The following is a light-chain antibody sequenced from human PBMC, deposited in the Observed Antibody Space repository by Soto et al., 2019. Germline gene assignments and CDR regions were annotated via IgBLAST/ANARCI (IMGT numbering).Light chain of an antibody. Sequence: QSVLTQPPSASGTPGQRVVISCSGSSSNIGDNSVSWYQQLPGTAPKLLIYTNDQRPSGVPDRFSASKSGTSASLAISGLRSEDEADYHCSTWDDSLNGRVFGGGTKLTLL. J-gene: IGLJ3*02. V-gene: IGLV1-47*01. CDR2: TND. CDR1: SSNIGDNS. CDR3: STWDDSLNGRV.